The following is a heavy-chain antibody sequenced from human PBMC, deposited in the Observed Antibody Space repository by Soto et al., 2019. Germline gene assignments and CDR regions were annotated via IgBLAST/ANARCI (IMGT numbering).Heavy chain of an antibody. Sequence: QVQLQQWGAGLLKPSEPLSLTCAVYGGSFSGYYGSWIRQPPGKGLEWNGEIKPSGSTNYNTSLKGRVTISVYTAKYQVSLKLRSVTAADTAVYYCARGFRKVATSNYYCGMDVWGQGTTVTVSS. CDR3: ARGFRKVATSNYYCGMDV. CDR2: IKPSGST. J-gene: IGHJ6*02. CDR1: GGSFSGYY. V-gene: IGHV4-34*01. D-gene: IGHD5-12*01.